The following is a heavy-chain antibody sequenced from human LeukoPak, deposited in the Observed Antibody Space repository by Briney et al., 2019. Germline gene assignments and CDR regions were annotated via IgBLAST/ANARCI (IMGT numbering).Heavy chain of an antibody. Sequence: SETLSLTCAVYGGSFSGYYWSRIRQPPGKGLEWIGEINHSGSTNYNPSLKSRVTISVDTSKNQFSLKLSSVTAADTAVYYCARGLLWFGESGWYFDLWGRGTLVTVSS. V-gene: IGHV4-34*01. CDR2: INHSGST. CDR3: ARGLLWFGESGWYFDL. CDR1: GGSFSGYY. J-gene: IGHJ2*01. D-gene: IGHD3-10*01.